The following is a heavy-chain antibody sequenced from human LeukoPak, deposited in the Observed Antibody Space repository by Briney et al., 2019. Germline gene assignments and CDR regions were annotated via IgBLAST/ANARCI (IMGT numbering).Heavy chain of an antibody. CDR3: ARTNGGYEYN. V-gene: IGHV1-2*02. CDR2: VNPYSGDT. Sequence: ASVKVSCKASGYTFTGYYIHWVRQAPGQGLAWMGWVNPYSGDTTYAQKFQGRLTLTRDTSISTAYMGVRRLKSDDTAVYYCARTNGGYEYNWGQGTRVIVSS. CDR1: GYTFTGYY. D-gene: IGHD5-12*01. J-gene: IGHJ4*02.